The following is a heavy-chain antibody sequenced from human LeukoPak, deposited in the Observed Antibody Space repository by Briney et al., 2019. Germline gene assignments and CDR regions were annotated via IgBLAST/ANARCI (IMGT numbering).Heavy chain of an antibody. CDR1: GFTFDSYW. CDR3: ATSSVTTGIDFDC. V-gene: IGHV3-7*02. Sequence: PGGSLRLSCATSGFTFDSYWMSWVRQAPGKGLEWVANIKEDGSEKYYVDSVKGRFTISRDNAKNSLYLQMNILRADDTAVYYCATSSVTTGIDFDCWGQGTLVTVSS. CDR2: IKEDGSEK. J-gene: IGHJ4*02. D-gene: IGHD4-17*01.